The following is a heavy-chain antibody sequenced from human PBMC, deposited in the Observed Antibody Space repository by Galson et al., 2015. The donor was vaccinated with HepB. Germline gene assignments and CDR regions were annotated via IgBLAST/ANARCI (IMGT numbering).Heavy chain of an antibody. J-gene: IGHJ5*02. CDR3: TRLLNYYDSSGYVNWFDP. V-gene: IGHV3-49*03. D-gene: IGHD3-22*01. CDR2: IRSKAYGGTT. Sequence: SLRLSCAASGFTFGDYAMSWFRQAPGKGLEWVGFIRSKAYGGTTEYAASVKGRFTISRDDSKSIAYLQMNSLKTEDTAVYYCTRLLNYYDSSGYVNWFDPWGQGTLVTVSS. CDR1: GFTFGDYA.